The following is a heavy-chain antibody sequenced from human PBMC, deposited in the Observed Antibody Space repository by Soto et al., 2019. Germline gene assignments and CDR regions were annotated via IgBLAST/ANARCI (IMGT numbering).Heavy chain of an antibody. CDR1: ADSISNYY. D-gene: IGHD6-19*01. CDR2: IYYSGST. J-gene: IGHJ4*02. Sequence: PSETLSLTCTVSADSISNYYWSWIRQPPGKGLEWIGYIYYSGSTNYNPSLKSRVTISVDTSKNQFSLKLSSVTAADTAVYYCARVRWTVAGPGHFDYWGQGTLVTVSS. V-gene: IGHV4-59*01. CDR3: ARVRWTVAGPGHFDY.